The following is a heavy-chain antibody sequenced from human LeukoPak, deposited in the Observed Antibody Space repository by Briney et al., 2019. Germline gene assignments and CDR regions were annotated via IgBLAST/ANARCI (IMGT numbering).Heavy chain of an antibody. CDR1: GGSISSGSYY. CDR2: IYTSGST. D-gene: IGHD5-24*01. Sequence: SETLSLTCTVSGGSISSGSYYWSWIRQPAGKGLEWIGRIYTSGSTNYNPSLKSRVTISVDTSKNQFSLKLSSVTAADTAVYYCAREMATTPFAFDYWGQGTLVTVSS. CDR3: AREMATTPFAFDY. V-gene: IGHV4-61*02. J-gene: IGHJ4*02.